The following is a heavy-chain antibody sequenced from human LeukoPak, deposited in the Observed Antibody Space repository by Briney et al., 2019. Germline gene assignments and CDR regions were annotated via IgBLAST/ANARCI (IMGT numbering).Heavy chain of an antibody. CDR2: IKQDGSAK. CDR1: GFTLSSYW. D-gene: IGHD2-15*01. V-gene: IGHV3-7*01. CDR3: ARFSGRN. J-gene: IGHJ4*02. Sequence: GGSLRLSCAASGFTLSSYWISWVRQAPGKGLERVANIKQDGSAKYYVDSVKGRFTISRDNAKNSLYLQMGSLRAEDTAVYYCARFSGRNWGQGTLVTVSS.